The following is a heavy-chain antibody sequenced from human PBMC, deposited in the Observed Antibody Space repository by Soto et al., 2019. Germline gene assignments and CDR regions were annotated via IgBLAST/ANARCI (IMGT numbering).Heavy chain of an antibody. CDR3: ARERNYYGSGSYYTRYYYYGMDV. D-gene: IGHD3-10*01. J-gene: IGHJ6*02. Sequence: PGGSLRLSCAASGFTFSSYAMNWVRQAPGKGLEWVSAISGSGGSKYYADSVKGRFTISRDNSENTLYLQMNSLRAEDTAVYYCARERNYYGSGSYYTRYYYYGMDVWGQGTTVTVSS. V-gene: IGHV3-23*01. CDR2: ISGSGGSK. CDR1: GFTFSSYA.